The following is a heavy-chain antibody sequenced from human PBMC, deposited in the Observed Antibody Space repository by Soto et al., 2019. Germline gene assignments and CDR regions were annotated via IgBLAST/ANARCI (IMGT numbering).Heavy chain of an antibody. CDR3: VKGFLEWLSDY. CDR1: GDSISSGGYY. D-gene: IGHD3-3*01. V-gene: IGHV4-31*03. CDR2: IYNTGST. J-gene: IGHJ4*02. Sequence: QVQLQESGPGLVKPSQTLSLTCTVSGDSISSGGYYWSWIRQHPGKGLEWIGYIYNTGSTYYNPSLKSRATIAVDMSKNQFSLKVNSVTAADTAVYYCVKGFLEWLSDYWGQGTLVTVSS.